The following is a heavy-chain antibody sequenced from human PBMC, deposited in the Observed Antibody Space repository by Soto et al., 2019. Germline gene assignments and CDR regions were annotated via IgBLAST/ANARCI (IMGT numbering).Heavy chain of an antibody. V-gene: IGHV3-11*05. CDR2: ISSSTSHT. Sequence: PGGSLRLSCAVSGFTFSDYYMTWIRQAPGTGLEWVSYISSSTSHTNYADSVKGRFTISRDNAKNSLFLQMNSLRAEETAVYYCARGRGAAADSFDFWGQGSLVTVSS. D-gene: IGHD6-13*01. CDR1: GFTFSDYY. J-gene: IGHJ4*02. CDR3: ARGRGAAADSFDF.